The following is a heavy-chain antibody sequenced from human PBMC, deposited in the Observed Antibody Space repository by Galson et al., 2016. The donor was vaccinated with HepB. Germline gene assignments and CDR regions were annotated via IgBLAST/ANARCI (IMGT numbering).Heavy chain of an antibody. CDR1: GYTFTNYG. V-gene: IGHV1-3*01. CDR3: ARGRAVVYSSSLRY. CDR2: INVDNGNT. J-gene: IGHJ4*02. D-gene: IGHD6-6*01. Sequence: SGYTFTNYGLHWVRQAPGQRLEWMAWINVDNGNTKYSQKFQGGVTITRDTSASTAYMELSSLRSEDTAVYYCARGRAVVYSSSLRYWGQGTLVTVSS.